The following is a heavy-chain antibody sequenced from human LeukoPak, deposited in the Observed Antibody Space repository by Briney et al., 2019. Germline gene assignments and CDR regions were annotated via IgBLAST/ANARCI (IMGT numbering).Heavy chain of an antibody. CDR2: ISAYNGNT. V-gene: IGHV1-18*04. Sequence: ASVKVSCKASGYTFTDYFMNWVRQAPGQGLEWMGWISAYNGNTNYAQKLQGRVTMTTDTSTSTAYMELRSLRSDDTAVYYCARTSPKPYDSSGYDDYWGQGTLVTVSS. CDR1: GYTFTDYF. CDR3: ARTSPKPYDSSGYDDY. D-gene: IGHD3-22*01. J-gene: IGHJ4*02.